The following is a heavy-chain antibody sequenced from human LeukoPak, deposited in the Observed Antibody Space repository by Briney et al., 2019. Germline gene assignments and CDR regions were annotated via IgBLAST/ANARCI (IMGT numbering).Heavy chain of an antibody. Sequence: ASVKVSCKASGYTFTSYGISWVRQAPGQGLERMGWISAYNGNTNYAQKLQGRVTMTTDTSTSTAYMELRSLRSDDTAVYYCARAHYDFWSGSHSRFDPWGQGTLVTVSS. CDR3: ARAHYDFWSGSHSRFDP. CDR2: ISAYNGNT. J-gene: IGHJ5*02. V-gene: IGHV1-18*01. CDR1: GYTFTSYG. D-gene: IGHD3-3*01.